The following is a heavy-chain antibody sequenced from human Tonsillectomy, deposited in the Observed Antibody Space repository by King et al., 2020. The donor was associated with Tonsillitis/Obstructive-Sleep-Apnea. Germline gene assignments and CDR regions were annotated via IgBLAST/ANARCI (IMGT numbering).Heavy chain of an antibody. V-gene: IGHV3-64*01. J-gene: IGHJ6*03. Sequence: ERQLVQSGGGLVQPGGSLRLSCAASGFTFSSYALHWVRQAPGKGLESVSAISSNGGSTYYANSVKGRFTVSRDNSKNTLYLQMGSLRAEDMAVYYCARGGYDSPYYMDVWGKGTTVTVSS. CDR2: ISSNGGST. CDR1: GFTFSSYA. D-gene: IGHD5-12*01. CDR3: ARGGYDSPYYMDV.